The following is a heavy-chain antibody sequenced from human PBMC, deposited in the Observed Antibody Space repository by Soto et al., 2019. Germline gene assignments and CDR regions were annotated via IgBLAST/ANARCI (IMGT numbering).Heavy chain of an antibody. CDR2: INPNSGGT. V-gene: IGHV1-2*02. CDR1: GYTFTGYY. D-gene: IGHD5-18*01. Sequence: ASVKVSCKASGYTFTGYYMHWVRQAPGQGLEWMGWINPNSGGTNYAQKFQGRVTMTRDTSISTAYMELSRLRSDDTAVYYCARAKDTAMVLLDFWGQGTLVTVSS. J-gene: IGHJ4*02. CDR3: ARAKDTAMVLLDF.